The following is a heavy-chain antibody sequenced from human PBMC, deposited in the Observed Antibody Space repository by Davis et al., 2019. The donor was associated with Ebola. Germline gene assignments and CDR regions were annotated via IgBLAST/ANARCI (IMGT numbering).Heavy chain of an antibody. CDR2: IKSKTDGGTT. CDR1: GFTFSNAW. CDR3: TRGGAGVEAAPDNWFDP. Sequence: GESLKISCAASGFTFSNAWMSWVRQAPGKGLEWVGRIKSKTDGGTTDYAAPVKGRFTISRDDSKNTLYLQMNSLRAEDTAMYYCTRGGAGVEAAPDNWFDPWGQGTLVTVSS. D-gene: IGHD2-15*01. J-gene: IGHJ5*02. V-gene: IGHV3-15*05.